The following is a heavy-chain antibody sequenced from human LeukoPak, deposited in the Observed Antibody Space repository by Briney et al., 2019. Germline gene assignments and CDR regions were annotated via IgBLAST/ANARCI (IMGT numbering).Heavy chain of an antibody. CDR2: ISYDGSNK. CDR3: AREGSMTPRAFDY. V-gene: IGHV3-30-3*01. CDR1: GFTFSSYA. D-gene: IGHD3-16*01. J-gene: IGHJ4*02. Sequence: PGGSLRLSCAASGFTFSSYAMHWVRQAPGKGLEWVAVISYDGSNKYYADSVKGRFTISRDNSKNTLYLQMNSLRAEDTAVYYCAREGSMTPRAFDYWGQGTLVTVSS.